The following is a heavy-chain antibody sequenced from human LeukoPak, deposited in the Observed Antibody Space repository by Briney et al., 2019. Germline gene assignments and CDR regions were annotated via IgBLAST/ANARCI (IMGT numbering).Heavy chain of an antibody. Sequence: GWSLRLSCAASGFTLSNYGIHWVRQAPGKGLEWVAVISYDGTRPYYTDSVKGHFTISRDNSKNTVYLQMSTLRADDTAVYYCAKGAVTTLKNWYLDLWGRGTLVTVSS. CDR2: ISYDGTRP. CDR3: AKGAVTTLKNWYLDL. D-gene: IGHD4-17*01. CDR1: GFTLSNYG. V-gene: IGHV3-30*18. J-gene: IGHJ2*01.